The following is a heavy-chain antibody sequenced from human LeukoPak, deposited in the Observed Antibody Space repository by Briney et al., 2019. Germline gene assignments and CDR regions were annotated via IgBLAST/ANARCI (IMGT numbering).Heavy chain of an antibody. CDR2: ISAYNGNT. CDR1: GYTFTNYG. V-gene: IGHV1-18*04. Sequence: EASVTVSFKGSGYTFTNYGISWVRQAPGQGREGMGWISAYNGNTNYAQKLQGRVTMTTDTSTSTAYMELRSLRSDDTAVYYCARGGSGSYGMDVWGKGTTVTVSS. CDR3: ARGGSGSYGMDV. J-gene: IGHJ6*04. D-gene: IGHD3-10*01.